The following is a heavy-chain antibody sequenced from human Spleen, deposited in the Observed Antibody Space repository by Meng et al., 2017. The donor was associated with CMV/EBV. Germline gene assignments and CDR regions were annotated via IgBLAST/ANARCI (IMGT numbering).Heavy chain of an antibody. CDR1: GFTFSSYW. J-gene: IGHJ4*02. CDR3: TRTWLTGDTYYFDF. Sequence: QTLSLTCAASGFTFSSYWMSWVRQAPGKGLEWVSFIRSKSYGGTTLYAASVKGRFTISRDDSKGVAYLQMNSLRTEDTAIYYCTRTWLTGDTYYFDFWGQGTLVTVSS. D-gene: IGHD7-27*01. V-gene: IGHV3-49*04. CDR2: IRSKSYGGTT.